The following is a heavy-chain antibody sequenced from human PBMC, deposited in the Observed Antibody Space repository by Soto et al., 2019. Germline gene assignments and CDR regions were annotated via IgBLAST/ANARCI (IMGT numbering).Heavy chain of an antibody. CDR3: ARDFDSSGYYQTTEFGY. CDR2: INPSGGST. D-gene: IGHD3-22*01. V-gene: IGHV1-46*01. Sequence: ASVKVSCKASGYTFTSYYMHWVRQAPGQGLEWMGIINPSGGSTSYAQKFQGRVTMTRDTSTSTVYMELSSLRSEDTAVYYCARDFDSSGYYQTTEFGYWGQGTLVTVSS. J-gene: IGHJ4*02. CDR1: GYTFTSYY.